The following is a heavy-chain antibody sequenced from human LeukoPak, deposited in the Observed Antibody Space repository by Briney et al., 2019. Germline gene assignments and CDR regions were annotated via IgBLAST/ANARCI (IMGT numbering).Heavy chain of an antibody. J-gene: IGHJ6*02. CDR2: IYYSGTT. CDR3: AREDPQTTVPEGMDV. D-gene: IGHD4-17*01. Sequence: SETLSLTCTVSGGSISYYYWSWIRQSPGKGLEWIGYIYYSGTTNYNPSLKSRVTISVDTSKNQFSLQLRSVTAADTAVYYCAREDPQTTVPEGMDVWGQGTTVNVYS. CDR1: GGSISYYY. V-gene: IGHV4-59*01.